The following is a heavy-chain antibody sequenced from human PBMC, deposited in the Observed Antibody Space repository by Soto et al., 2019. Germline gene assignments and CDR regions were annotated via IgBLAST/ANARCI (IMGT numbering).Heavy chain of an antibody. CDR2: ISRHNGNT. D-gene: IGHD3-10*01. V-gene: IGHV1-18*01. J-gene: IGHJ4*02. CDR3: ARDLDGSGSYYTDY. CDR1: GYVFIGYG. Sequence: QVQLVQSGAEVKKPGASVKVSCKASGYVFIGYGISWVRQAPGQGLEWMGWISRHNGNTNYAQKIQGRVTINTDASTSTAYMELRSLRSDDTAVYYCARDLDGSGSYYTDYWGQGTLVTVSS.